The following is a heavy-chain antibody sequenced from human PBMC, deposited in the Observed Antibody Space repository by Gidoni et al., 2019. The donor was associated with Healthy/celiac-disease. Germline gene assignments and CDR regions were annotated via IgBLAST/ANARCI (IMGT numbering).Heavy chain of an antibody. Sequence: QVQLVQSGAEVKKPGASVKVSCKASGYTFTSYAMHWVRQAPGQRLEWMGWINAGNGNTKYSQKFKGRVTITRETSASTAYMELSSLRSEDTAVYYCASWGYYDSSGYSVGYWGQGTLVTVSS. J-gene: IGHJ4*02. V-gene: IGHV1-3*01. D-gene: IGHD3-22*01. CDR1: GYTFTSYA. CDR2: INAGNGNT. CDR3: ASWGYYDSSGYSVGY.